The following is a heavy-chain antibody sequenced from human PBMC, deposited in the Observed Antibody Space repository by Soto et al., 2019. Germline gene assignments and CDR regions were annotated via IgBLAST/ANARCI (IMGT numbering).Heavy chain of an antibody. J-gene: IGHJ4*02. V-gene: IGHV3-30*14. Sequence: QVQLVESGGGVVQPGRSLRLSCAASGFSFSTYAMHWVRQTPGKGLEWVAVISYDGDHKYYTDSVKGRFTISRDNSKXTXSXXMTSLRSDDTAIYYCARDPAPQDNATLTGYFLFDYWGQGTLVTVSS. D-gene: IGHD3-9*01. CDR3: ARDPAPQDNATLTGYFLFDY. CDR1: GFSFSTYA. CDR2: ISYDGDHK.